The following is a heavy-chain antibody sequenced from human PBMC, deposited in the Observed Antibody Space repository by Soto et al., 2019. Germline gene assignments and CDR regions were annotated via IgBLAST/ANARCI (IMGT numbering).Heavy chain of an antibody. CDR3: ARGYGRNFAY. CDR2: IYHSGST. D-gene: IGHD5-18*01. CDR1: GGSISSGGYS. J-gene: IGHJ4*02. V-gene: IGHV4-30-2*01. Sequence: PSETLSLTCAVSGGSISSGGYSWSWIRQPPGKGLEWIGYIYHSGSTYYNPSLKSRVTISVDRSKNQFSLKLSSVTAADTAVYYCARGYGRNFAYWGRETLVTASS.